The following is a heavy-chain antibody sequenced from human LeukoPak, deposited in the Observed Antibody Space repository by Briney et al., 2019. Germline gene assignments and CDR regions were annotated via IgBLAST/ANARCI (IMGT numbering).Heavy chain of an antibody. CDR2: IRYDGSNK. V-gene: IGHV3-30*02. J-gene: IGHJ5*02. Sequence: PGGSLRLSCAASGFTFSSYWMHWVRQAPGKGLEWVAFIRYDGSNKYYADSVKGRFTISRDNSKNTLYLQMNSLRAEDTAVYYCAKPDIVVVPAAIVSWGQGTLVTVSS. CDR3: AKPDIVVVPAAIVS. CDR1: GFTFSSYW. D-gene: IGHD2-2*01.